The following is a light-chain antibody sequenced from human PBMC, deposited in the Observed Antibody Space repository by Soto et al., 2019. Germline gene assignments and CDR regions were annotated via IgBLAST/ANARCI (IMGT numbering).Light chain of an antibody. Sequence: QSALTQPASVSGSPGHSITISCTGTSSDVGAYNYVSWYQQHPGKAPKLMIYDVSHRPSGVSHRFSGSKSGNTASLTISGLQAEDEADYYCGSYTTSSNYVFGTGTKVTVL. CDR1: SSDVGAYNY. CDR2: DVS. CDR3: GSYTTSSNYV. V-gene: IGLV2-14*01. J-gene: IGLJ1*01.